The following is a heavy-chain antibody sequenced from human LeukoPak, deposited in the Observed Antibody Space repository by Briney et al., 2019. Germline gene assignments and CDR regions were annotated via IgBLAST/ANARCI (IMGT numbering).Heavy chain of an antibody. V-gene: IGHV4-30-4*08. D-gene: IGHD2-2*01. CDR1: GGSIRSGDYY. Sequence: PSQTLSHTCTVSGGSIRSGDYYWRWLRQPPGRGLEGLGYIYYSVSTYYNPSLKSRVTISVDTSKNQFSLKLSSVTAADTAVYYCARAYTYCSSTSCYESAFDIWGQGTMVTVSS. J-gene: IGHJ3*02. CDR3: ARAYTYCSSTSCYESAFDI. CDR2: IYYSVST.